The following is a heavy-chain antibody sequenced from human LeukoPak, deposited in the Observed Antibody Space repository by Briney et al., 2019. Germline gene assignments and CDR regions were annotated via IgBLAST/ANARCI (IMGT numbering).Heavy chain of an antibody. CDR3: ARNINAFGGVIAAFDS. V-gene: IGHV5-51*01. J-gene: IGHJ4*02. Sequence: KDGESLKISCQASGYSFTSHWIGWVRQMPGKGLEWMGIIYPGDSDTRYSPSFQGQVTISVDKSISTAYLQWSSLKASDTAIYFCARNINAFGGVIAAFDSWGQGTPVTVSS. CDR1: GYSFTSHW. CDR2: IYPGDSDT. D-gene: IGHD3-16*02.